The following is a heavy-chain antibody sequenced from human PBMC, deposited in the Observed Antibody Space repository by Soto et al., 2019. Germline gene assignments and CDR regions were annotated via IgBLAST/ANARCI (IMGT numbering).Heavy chain of an antibody. CDR2: IYWDDDK. Sequence: SGPTLVNPTQTLTLTCTFSGFSLSTTGVGVGWIRQPPGKALEWLGLIYWDDDKRYSPSLKSRLTITKDTSKNQVVLTMTNMDPVDTATYYCARTRSDYGGNPFYEWGQGTLVTVSS. V-gene: IGHV2-5*02. CDR3: ARTRSDYGGNPFYE. D-gene: IGHD4-17*01. J-gene: IGHJ4*02. CDR1: GFSLSTTGVG.